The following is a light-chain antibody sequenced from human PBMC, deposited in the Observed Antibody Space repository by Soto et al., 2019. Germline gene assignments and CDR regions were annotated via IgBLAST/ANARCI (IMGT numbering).Light chain of an antibody. CDR2: GAS. CDR3: QQYYTSPFT. V-gene: IGKV1-8*01. J-gene: IGKJ2*01. CDR1: QDISNY. Sequence: AIRMTQSPSSFSASTGDRVTITCRASQDISNYLAWYQQEPGKAPKLLIYGASTLQSEVPSRFSGSGTGTDFTLTINCLQSGDFANYYCQQYYTSPFTFGQGTALEIK.